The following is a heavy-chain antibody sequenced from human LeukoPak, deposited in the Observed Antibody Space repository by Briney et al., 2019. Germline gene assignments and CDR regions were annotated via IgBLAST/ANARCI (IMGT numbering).Heavy chain of an antibody. J-gene: IGHJ4*02. CDR1: CYTFTSYC. CDR3: AREAPYMITFGGVIGPYFDY. D-gene: IGHD3-16*02. CDR2: ISAYKGNT. V-gene: IGHV1-18*01. Sequence: GASVKVSCKASCYTFTSYCISWVRQAPGQGLEWMGWISAYKGNTNYAQKLQGRVTMTTDTSTSTAYMELRSLRSDDTAVYYCAREAPYMITFGGVIGPYFDYWGQGTLVTVSS.